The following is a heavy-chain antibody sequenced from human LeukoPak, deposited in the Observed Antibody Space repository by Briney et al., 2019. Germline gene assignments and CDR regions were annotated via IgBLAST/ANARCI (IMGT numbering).Heavy chain of an antibody. CDR3: AKGIGIAAAGTGDY. V-gene: IGHV3-74*01. CDR1: GLTFSSDW. J-gene: IGHJ4*02. Sequence: PGGSLRLSCAASGLTFSSDWMHWVRQAPGKGLVCVSYINGDGSSTNYADSVRGRFTISRDNAKKTLYLQMNSLRDEDTAVYYCAKGIGIAAAGTGDYWGQGTLVTVSS. CDR2: INGDGSST. D-gene: IGHD6-13*01.